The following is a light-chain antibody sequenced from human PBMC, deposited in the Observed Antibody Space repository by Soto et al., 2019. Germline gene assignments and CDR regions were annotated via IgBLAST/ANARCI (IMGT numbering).Light chain of an antibody. CDR2: GAS. CDR1: QSVIADY. CDR3: QQYGSSPQT. Sequence: EIVMTQSPATLSVSPGERATLSCRASQSVIADYLAWYQQKPGQAPRLLIYGASSRATGIPDRFSGSGSGTEFTLTISRLEAEDSALYYCQQYGSSPQTFGQGTQVEI. J-gene: IGKJ1*01. V-gene: IGKV3-20*01.